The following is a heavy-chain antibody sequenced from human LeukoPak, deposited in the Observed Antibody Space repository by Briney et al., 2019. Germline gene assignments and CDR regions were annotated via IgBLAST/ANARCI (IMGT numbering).Heavy chain of an antibody. Sequence: ASVKVSCKASGYTFTGYYIHWVRQAPGQGLEWMGWIYPNSGGTKYAQKFQGRVTMTSDTSISTAYMDLSSLRSDDTAVYYCARDPAATGSTAEDYWGQGTLVTVSS. CDR1: GYTFTGYY. V-gene: IGHV1-2*02. D-gene: IGHD6-13*01. J-gene: IGHJ4*02. CDR2: IYPNSGGT. CDR3: ARDPAATGSTAEDY.